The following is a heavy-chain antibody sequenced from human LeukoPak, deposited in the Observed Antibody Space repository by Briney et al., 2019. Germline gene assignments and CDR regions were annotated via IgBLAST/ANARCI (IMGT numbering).Heavy chain of an antibody. CDR2: INSDGSIV. CDR3: SRGRNWDDGDY. V-gene: IGHV3-74*01. Sequence: GGPLRLSCAAPGFTFNTYGMYGVPKAPGKVLLWVSHINSDGSIVNYGDSVKGRFTISRDNAKNTLYLQMNSLRADDTALYFCSRGRNWDDGDYWGQGTLVTVSS. J-gene: IGHJ4*02. D-gene: IGHD1-1*01. CDR1: GFTFNTYG.